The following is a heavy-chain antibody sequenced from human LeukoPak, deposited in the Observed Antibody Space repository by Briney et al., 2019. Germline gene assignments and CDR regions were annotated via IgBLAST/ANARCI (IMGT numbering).Heavy chain of an antibody. D-gene: IGHD4-23*01. J-gene: IGHJ4*02. V-gene: IGHV1-69*02. CDR1: GGTCSSYT. CDR3: ARNFYGGNFDFDY. CDR2: IIPILGIA. Sequence: SVKVSCKASGGTCSSYTISWVRQAPGQGLEWMGRIIPILGIANYAQKFQGRVTITADKSTSTAYMELSSLRSEDTAVYYCARNFYGGNFDFDYWGQGTLVTVSS.